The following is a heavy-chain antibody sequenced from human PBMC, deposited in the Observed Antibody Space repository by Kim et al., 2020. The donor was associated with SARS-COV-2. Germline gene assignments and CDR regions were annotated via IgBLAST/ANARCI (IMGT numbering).Heavy chain of an antibody. CDR1: GGSISSYY. CDR2: IYYSGST. Sequence: SETLSLTCTVSGGSISSYYWSWIRQPPGKGLEWIGYIYYSGSTNYNPSLKSRVTISVDTSRNQFSLKLSSVTAADTAVYYCARSETGYYDYVWGSYRLNWFDPWGQGTLVTVSS. V-gene: IGHV4-59*01. CDR3: ARSETGYYDYVWGSYRLNWFDP. D-gene: IGHD3-16*02. J-gene: IGHJ5*02.